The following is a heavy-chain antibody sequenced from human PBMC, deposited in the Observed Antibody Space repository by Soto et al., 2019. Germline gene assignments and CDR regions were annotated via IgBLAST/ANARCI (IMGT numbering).Heavy chain of an antibody. CDR1: GYTFTSYE. D-gene: IGHD3-10*01. V-gene: IGHV1-8*01. Sequence: QVQLVQSGAEVKKPGASVKVSCKASGYTFTSYEINWARQATGRGLEWMGWMNPNSGDTGYAQKFQGRVTMTRNTSKRTAYMPLRSLRSEATAASYCAPGDLLWFGDLLRWGQGTLVPVSS. J-gene: IGHJ4*02. CDR2: MNPNSGDT. CDR3: APGDLLWFGDLLR.